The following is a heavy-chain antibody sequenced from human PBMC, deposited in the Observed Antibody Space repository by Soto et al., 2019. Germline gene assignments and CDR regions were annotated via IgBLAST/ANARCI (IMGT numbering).Heavy chain of an antibody. J-gene: IGHJ4*02. Sequence: QVQLVESGGGVVRPGRSLRLTCAASGFTFRNYGMPWVRQAPGKGLEWVAVISHDGSDKYYADSMKGRFIISRDNAENTLFLNMNSLKPEDPAVYHCAKENQHLVLDYWGQGTLVTVSS. CDR1: GFTFRNYG. V-gene: IGHV3-30*18. D-gene: IGHD6-13*01. CDR3: AKENQHLVLDY. CDR2: ISHDGSDK.